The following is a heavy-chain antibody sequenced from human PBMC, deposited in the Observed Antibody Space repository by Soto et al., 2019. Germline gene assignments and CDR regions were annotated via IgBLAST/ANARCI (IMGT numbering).Heavy chain of an antibody. CDR3: AKDVGVVPAATYYFDY. J-gene: IGHJ4*02. Sequence: GGSLRLSCAASGFTFSSYAMSWVRQAPGKGLEWVSAISGSGGSTYYADSVKGRFTISRDNSKNTLYLQMNSLRAEDTAVYYCAKDVGVVPAATYYFDYWGQGTLVTVSS. CDR2: ISGSGGST. D-gene: IGHD2-2*01. V-gene: IGHV3-23*01. CDR1: GFTFSSYA.